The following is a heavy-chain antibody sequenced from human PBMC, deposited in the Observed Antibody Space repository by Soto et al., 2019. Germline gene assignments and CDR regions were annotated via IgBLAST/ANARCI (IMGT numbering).Heavy chain of an antibody. CDR3: ATTPYSSSDAFDI. Sequence: ASVKVACKVSGYTLTELSMHWVRQAPGKGLEWMGGFDPEDGETIYAQKFQGRVTMTEDTSTDTAYMELSSLRSEDTAVYYCATTPYSSSDAFDIWGQGTMVTVSS. CDR2: FDPEDGET. D-gene: IGHD6-13*01. V-gene: IGHV1-24*01. CDR1: GYTLTELS. J-gene: IGHJ3*02.